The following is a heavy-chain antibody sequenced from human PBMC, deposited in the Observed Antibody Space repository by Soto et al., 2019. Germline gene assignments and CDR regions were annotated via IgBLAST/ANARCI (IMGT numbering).Heavy chain of an antibody. CDR3: ARSRGIAAAGTPYYYYYGMDV. Sequence: SVKVSCKASGGTFSSYTISWVRQAPGQGLEWMGRIIPILGIANYAQKFQGRVTITADKSTSTAYMELSSLRSEDTAVYYCARSRGIAAAGTPYYYYYGMDVWGQGTTVTVSS. CDR1: GGTFSSYT. D-gene: IGHD6-13*01. J-gene: IGHJ6*02. V-gene: IGHV1-69*02. CDR2: IIPILGIA.